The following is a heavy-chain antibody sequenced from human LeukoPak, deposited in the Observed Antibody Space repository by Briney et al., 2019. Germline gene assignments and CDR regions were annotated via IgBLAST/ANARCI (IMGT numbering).Heavy chain of an antibody. CDR3: ARLVLAADSNWFDP. J-gene: IGHJ5*02. V-gene: IGHV1-8*01. CDR2: MNPSSGNT. CDR1: GYTFTSYD. Sequence: ASVKVSCKASGYTFTSYDINWVRQATGQGLEWMGWMNPSSGNTGYAQKFQGRATMTRNTSISTAYMELSSLRSEDTAVYYCARLVLAADSNWFDPWGQGTLVTVSS. D-gene: IGHD6-13*01.